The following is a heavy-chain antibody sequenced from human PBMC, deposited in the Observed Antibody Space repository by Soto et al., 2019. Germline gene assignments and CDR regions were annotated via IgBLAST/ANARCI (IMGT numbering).Heavy chain of an antibody. J-gene: IGHJ3*02. CDR3: ARAPVGKYYDFWSILGAFDI. CDR2: IYSGGST. Sequence: PGGSLRLSCAASGFTFSSHSMNWVRQAPGKGLEWVSVIYSGGSTYYADSVKGRFTISRDNSKNTLYLQMNSLRAEDTAVYYCARAPVGKYYDFWSILGAFDIWGQGTMVNVSS. CDR1: GFTFSSHS. D-gene: IGHD3-3*01. V-gene: IGHV3-66*01.